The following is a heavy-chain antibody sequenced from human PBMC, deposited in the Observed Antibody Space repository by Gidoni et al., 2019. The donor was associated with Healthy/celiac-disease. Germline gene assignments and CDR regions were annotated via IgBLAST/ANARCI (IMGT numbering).Heavy chain of an antibody. D-gene: IGHD6-6*01. J-gene: IGHJ4*02. CDR2: ITPSGGST. CDR1: GYTFTSYY. CDR3: ARDTSSIAARAAGY. V-gene: IGHV1-46*03. Sequence: QVQLVQSGAEVKKPGASVKVSGKASGYTFTSYYMHWVRQAPGQGLEWMGIITPSGGSTSYAQKFQGRVTMTRDTSTSTVYMELSRLRSEDTAVYYCARDTSSIAARAAGYWGQGTLVTVSS.